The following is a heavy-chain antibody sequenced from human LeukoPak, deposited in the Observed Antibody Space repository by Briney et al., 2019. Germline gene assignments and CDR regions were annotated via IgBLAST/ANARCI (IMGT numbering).Heavy chain of an antibody. CDR1: GFTFDDYG. Sequence: PGGSLRLSCAASGFTFDDYGMSWVRQAPGKGLEWVSAISWSGGSTGYADSVKGRFTISRDNAKNSLYLQMNSLRAEDTALYYCARGRYYGSGSYRSYFDQWPQGPLVRVP. CDR2: ISWSGGST. D-gene: IGHD3-10*01. J-gene: IGHJ4*02. V-gene: IGHV3-20*04. CDR3: ARGRYYGSGSYRSYFDQ.